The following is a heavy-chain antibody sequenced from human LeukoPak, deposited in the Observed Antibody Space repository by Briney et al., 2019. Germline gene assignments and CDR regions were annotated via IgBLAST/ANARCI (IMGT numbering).Heavy chain of an antibody. D-gene: IGHD3-10*01. V-gene: IGHV3-23*01. CDR2: ITGSGVST. CDR1: GFTFSNYA. Sequence: PGGSLRLSCAASGFTFSNYAMSWVRQAPGKGLEWVSAITGSGVSTYYADSVKGRFTISRDNSKNTLYLQMNSLRAEDTAVYYCVRDRTEFGYYYYGMDVWGQGTTVTVSS. J-gene: IGHJ6*02. CDR3: VRDRTEFGYYYYGMDV.